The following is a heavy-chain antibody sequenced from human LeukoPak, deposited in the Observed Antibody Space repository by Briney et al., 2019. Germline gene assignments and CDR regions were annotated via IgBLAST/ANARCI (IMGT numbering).Heavy chain of an antibody. V-gene: IGHV4-61*02. Sequence: SQTLSLTCTVSGDSISSGNYYWTWIRQPAGEGLEWIGRIYTSGSTKYNPSLKSRVTISLDTSKNQFSLKLSSVAAADTAVYYCARGTYSGPSYYYYIHVWGKGTTVTVSS. CDR3: ARGTYSGPSYYYYIHV. D-gene: IGHD6-19*01. CDR1: GDSISSGNYY. CDR2: IYTSGST. J-gene: IGHJ6*03.